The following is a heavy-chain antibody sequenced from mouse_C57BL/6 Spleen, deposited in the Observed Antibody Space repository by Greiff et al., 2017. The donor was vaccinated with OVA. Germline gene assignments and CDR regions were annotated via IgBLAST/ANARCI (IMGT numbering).Heavy chain of an antibody. D-gene: IGHD1-1*01. V-gene: IGHV1-50*01. CDR2: IDPSDSYT. Sequence: QVQLKQPGAELVKPGASVKLSCKASGYTFTSYWMQWVKQRPGQGLEWIGEIDPSDSYTNYNQKLKGRGTLTVDTSSSTAYMQLSSLTSEDSAVYYCARLTTTTVEFDYWGQGTTLTVSS. CDR1: GYTFTSYW. CDR3: ARLTTTTVEFDY. J-gene: IGHJ2*01.